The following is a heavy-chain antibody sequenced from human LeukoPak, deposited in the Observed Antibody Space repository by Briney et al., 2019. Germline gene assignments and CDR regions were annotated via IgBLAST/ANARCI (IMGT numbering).Heavy chain of an antibody. V-gene: IGHV3-7*01. CDR3: ASGRSMGY. J-gene: IGHJ4*02. D-gene: IGHD1-26*01. CDR2: IKQDGSEK. Sequence: GGSLRLSCAASGFTFSDYYMNWVRQAPGKGLEWVANIKQDGSEKYYVDSVKGRFTISRDNAKNSLYLQMNSLRAEDTAVYYCASGRSMGYWGQGTLVTVSS. CDR1: GFTFSDYY.